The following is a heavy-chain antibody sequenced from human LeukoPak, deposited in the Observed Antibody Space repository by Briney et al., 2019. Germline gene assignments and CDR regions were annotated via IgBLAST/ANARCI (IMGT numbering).Heavy chain of an antibody. CDR2: IIPILGIA. Sequence: SVKVSCKASGYTFTSYGISWVRQAPGQGLEWMGRIIPILGIANYAQKFQGRVTITADKSTSTAYMELSSLRSEDTAVYYCARITVYYYGMDVWGQGTTVTVSS. D-gene: IGHD1-20*01. CDR3: ARITVYYYGMDV. CDR1: GYTFTSYG. J-gene: IGHJ6*02. V-gene: IGHV1-69*04.